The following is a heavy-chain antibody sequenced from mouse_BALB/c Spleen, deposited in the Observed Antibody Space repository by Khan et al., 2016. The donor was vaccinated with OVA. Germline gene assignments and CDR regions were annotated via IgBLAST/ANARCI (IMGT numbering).Heavy chain of an antibody. D-gene: IGHD1-2*01. J-gene: IGHJ2*01. CDR2: ISSSGST. CDR3: ARTARIKY. CDR1: GYSITSGYG. V-gene: IGHV3-2*02. Sequence: EVQLVESGPGLVKPSQSLSLTCTVTGYSITSGYGWNWIRQFPGNKLEWMGYISSSGSTNYHPSLTSRISITRNTSKNKFCLQLNSVTTEDTATYYCARTARIKYWGQGTTLTVSS.